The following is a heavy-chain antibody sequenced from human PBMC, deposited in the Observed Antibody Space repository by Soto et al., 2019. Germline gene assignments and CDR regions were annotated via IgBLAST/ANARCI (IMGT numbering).Heavy chain of an antibody. V-gene: IGHV3-33*01. Sequence: HPGGSLRLSCAASGFTFSSYGMHWVRQAPGKGLEWVAVIWYDGSNKYYADSVKGRFTISRDNSKNTLYLQMNSLRAEDTAVYYCARALKRGYSGYDRRTSGFDYWGQGTLVTVSS. CDR2: IWYDGSNK. CDR1: GFTFSSYG. J-gene: IGHJ4*02. D-gene: IGHD5-12*01. CDR3: ARALKRGYSGYDRRTSGFDY.